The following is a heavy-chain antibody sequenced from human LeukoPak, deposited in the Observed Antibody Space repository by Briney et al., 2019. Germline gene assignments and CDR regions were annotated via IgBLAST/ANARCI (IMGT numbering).Heavy chain of an antibody. J-gene: IGHJ4*02. CDR2: ISYDGSNK. CDR3: AKVAYYYGSGSYYKSPLEY. V-gene: IGHV3-30-3*01. CDR1: GFTFSSYA. D-gene: IGHD3-10*01. Sequence: PGRSLRLSCAASGFTFSSYAMHWVRQAPGKGLEWVAVISYDGSNKYYADSVKGRFTISRDNSKNTLYLQMNRLRAEDTALYYCAKVAYYYGSGSYYKSPLEYWGQGTLVTVSS.